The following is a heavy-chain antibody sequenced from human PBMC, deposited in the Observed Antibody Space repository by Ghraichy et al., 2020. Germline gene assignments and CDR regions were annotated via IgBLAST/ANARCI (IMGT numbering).Heavy chain of an antibody. CDR2: IYYSGST. J-gene: IGHJ3*02. CDR1: GGSISSSSYY. V-gene: IGHV4-39*01. Sequence: SETLSLTCTVSGGSISSSSYYWGWIRQPPGKGLEWIGSIYYSGSTYYNPSLKSRVTISVDTSKNQFSLKLSSVTAADTAVYYCARLSGSGAFDIWGQGTMVTVSS. CDR3: ARLSGSGAFDI. D-gene: IGHD1-26*01.